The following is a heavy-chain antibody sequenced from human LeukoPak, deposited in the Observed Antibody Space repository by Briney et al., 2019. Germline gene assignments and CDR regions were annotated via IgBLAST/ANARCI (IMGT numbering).Heavy chain of an antibody. CDR3: ARSSSGWYPAFDY. J-gene: IGHJ4*02. CDR1: GYSISSGYY. CDR2: IYYSGST. Sequence: TPSETLSLSCTVSGYSISSGYYWGWIRQPPGKGLEWIGYIYYSGSTNYNPSLKSRVTISVDTSKNQFSLKLSSVTAADTAVYYCARSSSGWYPAFDYWGQGTLVTVSS. V-gene: IGHV4-61*01. D-gene: IGHD6-19*01.